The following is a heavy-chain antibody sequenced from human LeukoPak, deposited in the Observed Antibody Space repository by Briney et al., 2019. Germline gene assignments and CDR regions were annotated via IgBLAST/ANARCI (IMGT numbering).Heavy chain of an antibody. CDR2: ISSTSTYI. CDR1: GFTFSSYS. CDR3: ARHGLGELSTDS. D-gene: IGHD3-16*02. J-gene: IGHJ4*02. Sequence: PGGSLRLSCAASGFTFSSYSMNWVRQAPGKGLEWVSPISSTSTYIYYADSVKGRFTISRDNAKNSLYLQMSSLRAEDTAVYYCARHGLGELSTDSWGQGALVTVSS. V-gene: IGHV3-21*01.